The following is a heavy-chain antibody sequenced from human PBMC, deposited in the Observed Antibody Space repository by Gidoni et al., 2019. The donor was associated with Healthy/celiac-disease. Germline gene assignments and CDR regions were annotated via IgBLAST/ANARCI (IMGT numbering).Heavy chain of an antibody. D-gene: IGHD2-2*01. V-gene: IGHV3-23*01. CDR2: SSGSGGST. CDR1: GFTFISYA. Sequence: EVQLLESGGGLVQPGGSLRLSCAASGFTFISYAMRWVRQAPGKGLEWVSASSGSGGSTYYADSVKGRFTISRDNSKNTLYLQMNSLRAEDTAVYYCARIVVVPAAIGAAAGTPTGYYFDYWGQGTLVTVSS. CDR3: ARIVVVPAAIGAAAGTPTGYYFDY. J-gene: IGHJ4*02.